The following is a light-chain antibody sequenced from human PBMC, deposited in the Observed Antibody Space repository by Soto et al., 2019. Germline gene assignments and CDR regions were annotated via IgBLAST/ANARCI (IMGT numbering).Light chain of an antibody. CDR3: QHYNTYPWT. Sequence: DIQITQSPSSLSASVGDRVTITCRASQTISKYLNWYQHKPGKGPKLLIYGASTLQSGVPSRFSGSGSGTEFTLTISNLQPGDFATYYCQHYNTYPWTFGQGTKVDIK. J-gene: IGKJ1*01. CDR1: QTISKY. V-gene: IGKV1-17*02. CDR2: GAS.